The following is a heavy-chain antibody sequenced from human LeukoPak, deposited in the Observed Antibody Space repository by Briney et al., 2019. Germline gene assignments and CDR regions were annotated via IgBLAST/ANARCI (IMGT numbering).Heavy chain of an antibody. CDR1: GGTFSSYA. V-gene: IGHV1-69*13. J-gene: IGHJ6*03. CDR2: IIPIFGTA. CDR3: ARGLLGYCSGGSCYESYYYYMDV. Sequence: SVKVSCKASGGTFSSYAISWVQQAPGQGLEWMGGIIPIFGTANYAQKFQGRVTITADESTSTAYMELSSLRSEDTAVYYCARGLLGYCSGGSCYESYYYYMDVWGKGTTVTISS. D-gene: IGHD2-15*01.